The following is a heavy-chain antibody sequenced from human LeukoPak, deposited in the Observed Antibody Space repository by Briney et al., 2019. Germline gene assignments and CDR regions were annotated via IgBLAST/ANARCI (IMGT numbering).Heavy chain of an antibody. J-gene: IGHJ3*02. CDR2: ISSSSSYI. CDR1: GFTFSSYS. D-gene: IGHD1-26*01. V-gene: IGHV3-21*01. CDR3: ARALYIGSHDSSYLNAFDM. Sequence: PGGSLRLSCAASGFTFSSYSMNWVRQAPGKGLEWVSSISSSSSYIYTADSVKGRFTISRDNAKHSLYLQMNSLRAEDTAVYYCARALYIGSHDSSYLNAFDMWGQGTMVTVSS.